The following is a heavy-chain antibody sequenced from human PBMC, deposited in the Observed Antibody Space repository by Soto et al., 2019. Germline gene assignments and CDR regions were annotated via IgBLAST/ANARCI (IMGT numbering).Heavy chain of an antibody. D-gene: IGHD2-21*02. J-gene: IGHJ4*02. V-gene: IGHV3-23*01. CDR3: AKDGAYCGGDCYSYYFDY. CDR2: ISGSGGST. Sequence: GGSLRLSCAASGFTFSSYAMSWVRQAPGKGLEWVSAISGSGGSTYYADSVKGRFTISRDNSKNTLYLQMNSLRAEDTAVYYCAKDGAYCGGDCYSYYFDYRGQGTLVTVSS. CDR1: GFTFSSYA.